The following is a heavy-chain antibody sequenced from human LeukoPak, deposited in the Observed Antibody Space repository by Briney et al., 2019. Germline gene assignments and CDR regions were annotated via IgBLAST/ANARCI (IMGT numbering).Heavy chain of an antibody. CDR2: INPNSGGT. CDR1: GYTFTGYY. CDR3: ATLAPRGYSGYDSDGIDY. Sequence: ASVKVSCKASGYTFTGYYIHWVRQAPGQGLEWMGWINPNSGGTNYAQKFQGRVTMTRDTSISTAYMELSRLRSDDTAVYYCATLAPRGYSGYDSDGIDYWGQGTLVTVSS. D-gene: IGHD5-12*01. V-gene: IGHV1-2*02. J-gene: IGHJ4*02.